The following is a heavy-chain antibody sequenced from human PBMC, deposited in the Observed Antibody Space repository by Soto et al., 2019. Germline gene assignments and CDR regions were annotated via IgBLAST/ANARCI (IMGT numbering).Heavy chain of an antibody. CDR2: IYYSGST. J-gene: IGHJ5*02. CDR1: GGSISSSSYY. V-gene: IGHV4-39*01. Sequence: LSLTCTVSGGSISSSSYYWGWIRQPPGKGLEWIGSIYYSGSTYYNPSLKSRVTISVDTSKNQFSLKLSSVTAADTAVYYCARLLHGSYTYNWFDPWGQGTLVTVSS. CDR3: ARLLHGSYTYNWFDP. D-gene: IGHD1-26*01.